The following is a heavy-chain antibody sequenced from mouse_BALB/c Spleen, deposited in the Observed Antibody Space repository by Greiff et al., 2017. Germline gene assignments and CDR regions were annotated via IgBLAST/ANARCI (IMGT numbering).Heavy chain of an antibody. V-gene: IGHV1-7*01. CDR3: ARRGGDITPFAY. Sequence: VQLQQSGAELAKPGASVKMSCTASGYTFTSYWMHWVKQRPGQGLEWIGYINPSTGYTEYNQKFKDKATLTADKSSSTAYMQLSSLTSEDSAVYYCARRGGDITPFAYWGQGTLVTVAA. D-gene: IGHD1-1*01. CDR1: GYTFTSYW. CDR2: INPSTGYT. J-gene: IGHJ3*01.